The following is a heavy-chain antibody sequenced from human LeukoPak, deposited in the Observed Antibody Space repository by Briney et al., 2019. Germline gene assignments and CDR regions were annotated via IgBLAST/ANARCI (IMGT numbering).Heavy chain of an antibody. V-gene: IGHV3-21*01. Sequence: PGGSLRLSCAASGFTFSSYGMNWVRQAPGKGLEWVSSISSSSSYIYYGDSVKGRFTISRDNAKNSLYLQMDSLRAEDTAVYYCAGDESGATMGDWGQGTLVTVSS. D-gene: IGHD5-12*01. J-gene: IGHJ4*02. CDR3: AGDESGATMGD. CDR1: GFTFSSYG. CDR2: ISSSSSYI.